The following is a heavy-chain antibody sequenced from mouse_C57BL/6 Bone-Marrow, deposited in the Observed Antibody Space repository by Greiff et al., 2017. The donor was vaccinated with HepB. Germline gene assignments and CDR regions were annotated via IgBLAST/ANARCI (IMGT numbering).Heavy chain of an antibody. Sequence: QVQLKQPGAELVKPGASVKLSCKASGYTFTSYWMHWVKQRPGQGLEWIGMIHPNSGSTNYNEKFKSKATLTVDKSSSTAYMQLSSLTSEDSAVYYCARRYYGSSLDYWGQGTTLTVSS. CDR2: IHPNSGST. V-gene: IGHV1-64*01. CDR1: GYTFTSYW. CDR3: ARRYYGSSLDY. D-gene: IGHD1-1*01. J-gene: IGHJ2*01.